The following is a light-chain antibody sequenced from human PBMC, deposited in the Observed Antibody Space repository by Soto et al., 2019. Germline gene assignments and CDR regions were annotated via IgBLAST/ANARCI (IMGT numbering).Light chain of an antibody. J-gene: IGLJ1*01. CDR3: CSYGGRSTYV. CDR2: EVS. CDR1: SSDVGSYNL. V-gene: IGLV2-23*02. Sequence: QSALTQPASVSGSPGQSITISCTGTSSDVGSYNLVSWYQQHPGKAPKLMIYEVSKRPSGVSNRFSGSKSAYTASLTISGLQADDEADYYCCSYGGRSTYVFGTGTKLTVL.